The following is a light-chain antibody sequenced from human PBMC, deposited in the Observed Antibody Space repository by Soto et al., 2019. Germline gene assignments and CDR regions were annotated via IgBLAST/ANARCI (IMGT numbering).Light chain of an antibody. Sequence: DIVMTQSPDSLAVSLGGRATINCKSSQSILYNSNNKNYLAWYQQKPGQPPKLLIYWASTRAAGVPDRFSGSGSGTEFTLTISSLQAEDVAVYHCQQYYSTPPTFGQGTKVEIK. CDR3: QQYYSTPPT. J-gene: IGKJ1*01. V-gene: IGKV4-1*01. CDR2: WAS. CDR1: QSILYNSNNKNY.